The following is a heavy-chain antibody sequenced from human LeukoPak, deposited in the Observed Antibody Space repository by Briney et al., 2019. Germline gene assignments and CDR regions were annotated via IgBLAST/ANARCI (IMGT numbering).Heavy chain of an antibody. CDR2: LYYSGST. CDR1: GDSISSHY. J-gene: IGHJ6*03. D-gene: IGHD1-14*01. V-gene: IGHV4-59*11. Sequence: SETLSLTCTVSGDSISSHYWSWIRQPPGKGLEWIGYLYYSGSTKYNPSLKSRVTISVDTSKNQFSLKLNSVTAADTAVYYCARDTRRGYFFMDVWGKGTTVTVSS. CDR3: ARDTRRGYFFMDV.